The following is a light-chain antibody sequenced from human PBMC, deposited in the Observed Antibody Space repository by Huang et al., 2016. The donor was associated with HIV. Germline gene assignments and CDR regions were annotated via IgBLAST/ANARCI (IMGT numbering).Light chain of an antibody. CDR1: QTINSY. CDR3: QQTYSSPRT. J-gene: IGKJ1*01. V-gene: IGKV1-39*01. Sequence: DIQMTQSPSSRSASVGDRVTITCRASQTINSYLHWSQQKPGKAPQLLIYAASNLQSGVPSRFSGGGSGTDFTLTISSLQPEDFATYYCQQTYSSPRTFGQGTKVDIK. CDR2: AAS.